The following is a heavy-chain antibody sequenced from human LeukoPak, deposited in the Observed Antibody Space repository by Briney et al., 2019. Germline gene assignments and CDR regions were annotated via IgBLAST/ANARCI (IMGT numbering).Heavy chain of an antibody. Sequence: GSLRLSCAASGFPFSSYWMSWVRRAPGKGLEWVANIKQDGTEEYYVDSVRGRFSISKDNAKNSLYLQMNSLRAEDTAVYYCARDPCHGALDYWGQGALVTVSS. J-gene: IGHJ4*02. D-gene: IGHD2-2*01. CDR1: GFPFSSYW. CDR3: ARDPCHGALDY. CDR2: IKQDGTEE. V-gene: IGHV3-7*03.